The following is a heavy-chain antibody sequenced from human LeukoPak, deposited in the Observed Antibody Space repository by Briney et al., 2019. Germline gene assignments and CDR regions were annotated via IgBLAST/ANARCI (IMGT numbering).Heavy chain of an antibody. Sequence: PGASVKVSCKASGYTFTGYYMHWVRQAPGQGLEWMGWINPNSGGTNYAQKFQGRVTISADKSISTAYLQWSSLKASDTAMYYCARQRRGYSYGQPYYFDYWGQGTLVTVSS. D-gene: IGHD5-18*01. V-gene: IGHV1-2*02. CDR1: GYTFTGYY. J-gene: IGHJ4*02. CDR2: INPNSGGT. CDR3: ARQRRGYSYGQPYYFDY.